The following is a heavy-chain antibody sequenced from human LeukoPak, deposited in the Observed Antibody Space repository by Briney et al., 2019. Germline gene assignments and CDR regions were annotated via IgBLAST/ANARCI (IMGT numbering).Heavy chain of an antibody. CDR3: ARIGYRSSSFDY. Sequence: PGRSLRLSCAASGFIFSSYAMHWVRQAPGKGLEWVAVISYDGSNKYYADSVKGRFTISRDNSKNTLYLQMNSLRAEDTAVYYCARIGYRSSSFDYWGQGTLVTASS. CDR1: GFIFSSYA. CDR2: ISYDGSNK. J-gene: IGHJ4*02. V-gene: IGHV3-30-3*01. D-gene: IGHD6-6*01.